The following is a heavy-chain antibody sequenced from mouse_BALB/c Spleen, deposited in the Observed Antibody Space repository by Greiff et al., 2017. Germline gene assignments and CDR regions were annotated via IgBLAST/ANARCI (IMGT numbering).Heavy chain of an antibody. V-gene: IGHV1S81*02. CDR3: ARGGYDYSWFAY. CDR2: INPSNGRT. CDR1: GYTFTSYW. Sequence: QVQLQQPGAELVKPGASVKLSCKASGYTFTSYWMHWVKQRPGQGLEWIGEINPSNGRTNYNEKFKSKATLTVDKSSSTAYMQLSSLTSEDSAVYYCARGGYDYSWFAYWGQGTLVTVSA. J-gene: IGHJ3*01. D-gene: IGHD2-4*01.